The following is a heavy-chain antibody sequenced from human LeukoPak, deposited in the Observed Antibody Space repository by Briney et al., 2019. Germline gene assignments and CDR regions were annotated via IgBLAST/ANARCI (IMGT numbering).Heavy chain of an antibody. CDR3: ARVWQDYSGVDY. D-gene: IGHD2-21*01. Sequence: GGSLRLSCAASGFTFSSSAMSWVRQAPGKGLEWVSAISNNGGYTYYADSVQGRFTISRDNSKSTLCLQMNSLRAEDTAVYYCARVWQDYSGVDYWGQGTLVTVSS. V-gene: IGHV3-23*01. J-gene: IGHJ4*02. CDR1: GFTFSSSA. CDR2: ISNNGGYT.